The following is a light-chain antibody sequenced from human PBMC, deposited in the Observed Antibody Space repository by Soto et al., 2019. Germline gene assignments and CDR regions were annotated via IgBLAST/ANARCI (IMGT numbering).Light chain of an antibody. CDR2: DAS. CDR3: QHYETYSST. CDR1: QSISAW. V-gene: IGKV1-5*01. J-gene: IGKJ1*01. Sequence: EIVMTQSPSTLSASVGDRVAITCRASQSISAWLAWYQQKPGKAPKLLIYDASNLESGVPSRFSGGGSGTDFTLTISSLQPDDSATYYCQHYETYSSTFGQGTKVDNK.